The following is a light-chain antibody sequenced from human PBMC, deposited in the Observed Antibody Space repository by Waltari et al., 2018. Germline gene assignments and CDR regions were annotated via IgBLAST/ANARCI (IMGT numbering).Light chain of an antibody. J-gene: IGLJ1*01. CDR1: SRDVGNYKY. Sequence: QSALTQPASLSGSPGQSITISCTGTSRDVGNYKYVSWYQHHPGKVPKVIIYEVSNRPAGISSRFSGSKSGNTASLTISGLQADDEADYYCASYTTSDTIVFGTGTGVTVL. CDR3: ASYTTSDTIV. V-gene: IGLV2-14*01. CDR2: EVS.